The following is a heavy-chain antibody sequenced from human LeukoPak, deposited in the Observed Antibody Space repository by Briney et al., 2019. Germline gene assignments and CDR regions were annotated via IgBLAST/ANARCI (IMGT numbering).Heavy chain of an antibody. CDR3: ARDSSGYQ. Sequence: GGSLRLSCAASGFTFSTYWLSWVRRAPGKGLEWVANIKEDGSEKYYGDSVKGRFTISRDNAKNSLYLQMNSLRAEDTAVYYCARDSSGYQWGQGTLVTVSS. V-gene: IGHV3-7*01. CDR1: GFTFSTYW. D-gene: IGHD3-22*01. J-gene: IGHJ4*02. CDR2: IKEDGSEK.